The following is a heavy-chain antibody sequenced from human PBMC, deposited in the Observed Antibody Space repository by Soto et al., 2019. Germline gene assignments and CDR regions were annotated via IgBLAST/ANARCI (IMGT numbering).Heavy chain of an antibody. J-gene: IGHJ6*02. CDR3: AGVGSSGHSGGCYNFSGLGV. CDR1: GDSVGNGPYY. Sequence: QVRLQESGPGLVKPSETLSLSCLVSGDSVGNGPYYWSWIRQSPGEGLEWIAYIYYSGSTNVNPTLGRRVNIQIDVSKNRFFLEMPSVPVGEAAVYFCAGVGSSGHSGGCYNFSGLGVWGQGPTVPISS. V-gene: IGHV4-61*03. D-gene: IGHD6-19*01. CDR2: IYYSGST.